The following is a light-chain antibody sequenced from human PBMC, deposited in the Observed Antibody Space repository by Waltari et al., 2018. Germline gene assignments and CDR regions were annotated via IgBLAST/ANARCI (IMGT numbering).Light chain of an antibody. J-gene: IGLJ1*01. CDR1: SSDVGGSDF. CDR2: GVN. CDR3: SSYTTSGTLV. V-gene: IGLV2-14*01. Sequence: QSAPTQPASVSGSPGQSITISCTGTSSDVGGSDFVSWHQQYPGKAPKVMIYGVNNRPSGVSNRFSGSKSGNTASLIISGLQADDEADYYCSSYTTSGTLVFGTGTKVTVL.